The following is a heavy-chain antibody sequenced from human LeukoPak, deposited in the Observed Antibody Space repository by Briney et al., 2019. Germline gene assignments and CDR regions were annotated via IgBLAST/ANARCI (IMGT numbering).Heavy chain of an antibody. CDR2: IKQDGSEK. D-gene: IGHD3-3*01. Sequence: GGSLRLSCVASGFTFTNAWMSWVRQAPGKGLEWVANIKQDGSEKYYVDSVKGRFTISRDNAKNSLYLQMNSLRAEDTAVYYCAREGGSYYDFWSGYYTGGFFCYWGQGTLVTVSS. CDR3: AREGGSYYDFWSGYYTGGFFCY. CDR1: GFTFTNAW. V-gene: IGHV3-7*01. J-gene: IGHJ4*02.